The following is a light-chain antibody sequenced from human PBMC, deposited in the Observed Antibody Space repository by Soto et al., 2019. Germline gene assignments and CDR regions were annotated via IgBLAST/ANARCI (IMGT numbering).Light chain of an antibody. J-gene: IGLJ2*01. CDR2: DNN. Sequence: QSVLTQPPSVSAAPGQKVTISCSGSRSNIGNNYVSWYQQLPRTAPKLLIFDNNQRPSGIPDRFSGSKSGTSATLGITGLQTGDDAGYFCGTWDSDLNAVVFGGGTKLTVL. CDR3: GTWDSDLNAVV. V-gene: IGLV1-51*01. CDR1: RSNIGNNY.